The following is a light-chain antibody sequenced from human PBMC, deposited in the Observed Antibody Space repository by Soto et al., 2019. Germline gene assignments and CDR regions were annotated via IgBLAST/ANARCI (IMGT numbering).Light chain of an antibody. CDR2: GVT. Sequence: QLVLTQPASVSGSPGQSITISRTGSSSDIGAFNYVAWYQQHPGKAPKLIIHGVTNRPSGVSSRFSGSKSDYTASLTISGLQAEDEADYYCSSYTTAFFYVFGTGTKLTVL. CDR3: SSYTTAFFYV. J-gene: IGLJ1*01. CDR1: SSDIGAFNY. V-gene: IGLV2-14*01.